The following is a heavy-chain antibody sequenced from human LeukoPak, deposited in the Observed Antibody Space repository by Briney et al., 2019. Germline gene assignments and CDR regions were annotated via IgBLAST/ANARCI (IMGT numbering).Heavy chain of an antibody. CDR3: AKSTEGLRYFDWLFPALDY. D-gene: IGHD3-9*01. J-gene: IGHJ4*02. V-gene: IGHV3-30*18. CDR1: GFTFSSYG. CDR2: ISYDGSNK. Sequence: PGGSLRLSCAASGFTFSSYGMHWVRQAPGKGLEWVAVISYDGSNKYYADSVKGRFTISRDNSKNTLYLQMNSLRAEDTAVYYCAKSTEGLRYFDWLFPALDYWGQGTLVTVSS.